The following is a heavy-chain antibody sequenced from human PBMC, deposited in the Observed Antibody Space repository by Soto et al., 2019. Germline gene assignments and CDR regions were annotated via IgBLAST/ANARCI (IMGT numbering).Heavy chain of an antibody. CDR1: GFTFSSYA. J-gene: IGHJ3*02. D-gene: IGHD4-17*01. CDR3: AKDRFRDYGLLRIKGAFDI. V-gene: IGHV3-23*01. CDR2: ISGSGGST. Sequence: EVQLLESGGGLVQPGGSLRLSCAASGFTFSSYAMSWVRQAPGKGLEWVSAISGSGGSTYYADSVKGRFTISRDNSKNTLYLQMNSLRAEDTAVYYCAKDRFRDYGLLRIKGAFDIWGQGTMVTVSS.